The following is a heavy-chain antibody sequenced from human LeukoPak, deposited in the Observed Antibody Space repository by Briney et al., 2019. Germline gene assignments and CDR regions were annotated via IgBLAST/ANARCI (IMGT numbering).Heavy chain of an antibody. CDR1: GFTFSSYA. J-gene: IGHJ4*02. D-gene: IGHD3-22*01. Sequence: GGSLRLSCAASGFTFSSYAMSWVRQAPGKGLEWVSAISGSGGSTYYADSVKGRFTISRDNSKNTLYLQMNSLRAEDTAVYYCAAHTKMRGYYYDSSGYYFDYWGQGTLVTVSS. CDR3: AAHTKMRGYYYDSSGYYFDY. V-gene: IGHV3-23*01. CDR2: ISGSGGST.